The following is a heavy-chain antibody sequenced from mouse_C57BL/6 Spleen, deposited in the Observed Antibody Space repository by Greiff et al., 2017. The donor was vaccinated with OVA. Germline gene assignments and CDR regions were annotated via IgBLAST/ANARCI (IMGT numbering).Heavy chain of an antibody. D-gene: IGHD1-1*01. CDR3: ARGATAHYFDY. CDR1: GYTFPSYW. V-gene: IGHV1-69*01. CDR2: IDPSESYT. J-gene: IGHJ2*01. Sequence: QVHVKQPGAELVMPGASVKLSCKASGYTFPSYWMHWVKQRPGQGLEWIGEIDPSESYTNYNQKFKGKSTLTVDKSSSTAYMQLSSLTSEDSAVYYCARGATAHYFDYWGQGTTLTVSS.